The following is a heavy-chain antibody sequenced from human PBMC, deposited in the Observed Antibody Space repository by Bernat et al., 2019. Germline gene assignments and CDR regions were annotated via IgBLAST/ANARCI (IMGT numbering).Heavy chain of an antibody. CDR2: ISTDGTGT. V-gene: IGHV3-74*01. J-gene: IGHJ3*02. CDR3: AREYSSSSGRTFDI. CDR1: RFTFTNSW. D-gene: IGHD6-6*01. Sequence: EVQLVESGGGLVQPGGSLRVSCAASRFTFTNSWMHWVRQAPGKGLVWVSRISTDGTGTTYADSVKGRFTISRDNANNTLYLQMNSLGVEDTAIYYCAREYSSSSGRTFDIWGQGTMVTVSS.